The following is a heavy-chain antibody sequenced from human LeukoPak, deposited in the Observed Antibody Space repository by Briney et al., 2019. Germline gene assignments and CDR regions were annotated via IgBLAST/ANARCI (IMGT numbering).Heavy chain of an antibody. D-gene: IGHD2-2*01. Sequence: SETLSLTCIVSGGSISTSAYYWGWIRQPPGEGLQWIGSIYYSGNTYYNSSLKSRVTISVDTSTSQFSLRLSSVTAADTAVYYCARGDLVAPFDYWGQGTLVTVSS. J-gene: IGHJ4*02. V-gene: IGHV4-39*07. CDR1: GGSISTSAYY. CDR3: ARGDLVAPFDY. CDR2: IYYSGNT.